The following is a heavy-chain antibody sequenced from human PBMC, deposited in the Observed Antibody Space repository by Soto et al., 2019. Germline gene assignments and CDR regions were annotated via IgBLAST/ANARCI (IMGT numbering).Heavy chain of an antibody. CDR3: ARGDYYDSSGYYNGRWYFDY. Sequence: ASVKVSCKASGYTFTSYGISWVRQAPGQGLERMGWISAYNGNTNYAQKLQGRVTMTTDTSTSTACMELRSLRSDDTAVYYCARGDYYDSSGYYNGRWYFDYWGQGTLVTVSS. CDR2: ISAYNGNT. D-gene: IGHD3-22*01. CDR1: GYTFTSYG. J-gene: IGHJ4*02. V-gene: IGHV1-18*04.